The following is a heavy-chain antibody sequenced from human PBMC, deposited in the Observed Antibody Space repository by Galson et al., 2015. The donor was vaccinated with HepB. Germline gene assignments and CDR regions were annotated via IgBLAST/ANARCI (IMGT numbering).Heavy chain of an antibody. J-gene: IGHJ4*02. CDR1: GYTLTELS. D-gene: IGHD4/OR15-4a*01. CDR3: ATVPNYAGRHWGGFVY. Sequence: SVKVSCKVSGYTLTELSMHWVRQAPGKGLEWMGGFDPEDGETIYAQKFQGRVTMTEDTSTDTAYMELSSLRSEDTAVYYCATVPNYAGRHWGGFVYWGQGTLVTVSS. V-gene: IGHV1-24*01. CDR2: FDPEDGET.